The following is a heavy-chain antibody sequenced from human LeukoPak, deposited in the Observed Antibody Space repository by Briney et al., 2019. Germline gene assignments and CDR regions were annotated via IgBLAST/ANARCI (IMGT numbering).Heavy chain of an antibody. J-gene: IGHJ2*01. CDR3: AKDPSSGRGWYFDL. Sequence: GGSLRLSCAASGFTFSNYAMSWVRQAPGKGLEWVSAISGSGGDTYYADSVKGRFTISRDNSKNTLFLLTSSLRAEDTAVYYCAKDPSSGRGWYFDLWGRGTLVTVSS. CDR1: GFTFSNYA. D-gene: IGHD3-22*01. V-gene: IGHV3-23*01. CDR2: ISGSGGDT.